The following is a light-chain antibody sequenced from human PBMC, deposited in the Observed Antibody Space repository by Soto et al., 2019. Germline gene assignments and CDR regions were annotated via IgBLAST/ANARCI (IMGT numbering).Light chain of an antibody. J-gene: IGLJ1*01. CDR1: SSDVGAYNS. V-gene: IGLV2-14*03. CDR3: SSSTSSSTYL. Sequence: QPVLTQPASVSGSPGQSITISCTGTSSDVGAYNSVSWYQQHPDKAPKLIIYSVSYRSSGVSDRFSGSKSDNTASLTISGLHTEDEADYYCSSSTSSSTYLFGTGTKVTVL. CDR2: SVS.